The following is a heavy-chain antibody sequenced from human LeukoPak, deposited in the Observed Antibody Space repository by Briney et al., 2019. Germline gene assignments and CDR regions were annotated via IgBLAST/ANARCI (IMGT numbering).Heavy chain of an antibody. CDR2: INPNTGDT. J-gene: IGHJ4*02. Sequence: ASVKVSCKASGYTFTGYYVHWVRQAPGQGLEWMGWINPNTGDTNYAQKFQGRVTMTRDTSINTAYMDLSGLRSDDTAVYYCSRYYRYFDYWGQGTLVTVSS. V-gene: IGHV1-2*02. CDR1: GYTFTGYY. D-gene: IGHD3-10*01. CDR3: SRYYRYFDY.